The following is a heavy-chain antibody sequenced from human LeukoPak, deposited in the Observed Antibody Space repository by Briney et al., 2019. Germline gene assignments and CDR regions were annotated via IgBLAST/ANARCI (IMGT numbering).Heavy chain of an antibody. D-gene: IGHD3-3*01. CDR1: GFTFSSYA. J-gene: IGHJ6*02. CDR3: ARGPAEWLFLEAYYYGMDV. V-gene: IGHV3-30-3*01. CDR2: ISYDGSNK. Sequence: AGGSLRLSCAASGFTFSSYAMSWVRQAPGKGLEWVAVISYDGSNKYYADSVKGRFTISRDNSKNTLYLQMNSLRAEDTAVYYCARGPAEWLFLEAYYYGMDVWGQGTTVTVSS.